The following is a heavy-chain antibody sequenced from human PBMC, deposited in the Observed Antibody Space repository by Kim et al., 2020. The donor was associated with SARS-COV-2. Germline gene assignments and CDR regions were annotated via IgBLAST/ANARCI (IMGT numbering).Heavy chain of an antibody. CDR1: GYTFTNYG. D-gene: IGHD1-26*01. Sequence: ASVKVSCKASGYTFTNYGISWVRQAPGQGLEWMGWVSGNNDDTNYAQKFQGRVTVTTDPSTTTAYMELRSLRSDDTAVYYCARYWNQLLELDCFDPWGQG. CDR2: VSGNNDDT. J-gene: IGHJ5*02. V-gene: IGHV1-18*04. CDR3: ARYWNQLLELDCFDP.